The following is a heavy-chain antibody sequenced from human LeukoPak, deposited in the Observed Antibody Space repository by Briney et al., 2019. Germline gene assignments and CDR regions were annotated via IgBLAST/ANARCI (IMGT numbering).Heavy chain of an antibody. V-gene: IGHV1-46*01. CDR2: INPSGGST. CDR3: AREWELNPAFDI. Sequence: ASVKVSCKASGYTFTSYYMQRVRQAPGQGLEWMGIINPSGGSTSYAQKFQGRVTMTRDTSTSTVYMELSSLRSEDTAVYYCAREWELNPAFDIWGQGTMVTVSS. J-gene: IGHJ3*02. D-gene: IGHD1-26*01. CDR1: GYTFTSYY.